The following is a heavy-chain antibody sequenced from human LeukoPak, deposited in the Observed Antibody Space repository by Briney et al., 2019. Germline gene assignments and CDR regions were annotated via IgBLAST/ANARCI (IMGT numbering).Heavy chain of an antibody. D-gene: IGHD1-26*01. J-gene: IGHJ6*03. CDR3: ARVVGAAEIYYYMDV. V-gene: IGHV3-21*01. CDR2: ISSSSRYI. CDR1: GFNFSSYN. Sequence: GGSLRLSCAASGFNFSSYNMNWVRQAPGKGLEWVSSISSSSRYIYYADSVKGRFTISRDNAKNSLYLQMNSLRAEDTAVYYCARVVGAAEIYYYMDVWGKGTTVTVSS.